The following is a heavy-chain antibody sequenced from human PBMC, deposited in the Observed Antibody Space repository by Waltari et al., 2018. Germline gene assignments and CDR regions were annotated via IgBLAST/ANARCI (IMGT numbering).Heavy chain of an antibody. V-gene: IGHV4-39*07. CDR2: IYYSGST. CDR1: GGSIRSSSYY. CDR3: ARDGSSSY. J-gene: IGHJ4*02. D-gene: IGHD6-13*01. Sequence: LPLQESGPGLVKPSETLYIPCTVSGGSIRSSSYYWGWIRQPPGKGLEWIGSIYYSGSTYYNPSLKSRVTISVDTSKNQFSLKLSSVTAADTAVYYCARDGSSSYWGQGTLVTVSS.